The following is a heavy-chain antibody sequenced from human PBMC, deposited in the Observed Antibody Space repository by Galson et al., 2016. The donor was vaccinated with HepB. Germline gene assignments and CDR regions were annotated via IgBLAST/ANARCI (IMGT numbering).Heavy chain of an antibody. J-gene: IGHJ4*02. CDR3: TRGRYYFDDTNGYYY. CDR2: IIHDGTA. V-gene: IGHV4-34*01. CDR1: GGSFSGYY. D-gene: IGHD3-22*01. Sequence: ETLSLTCAVYGGSFSGYYWTWIRQSPGKGLEWIGEIIHDGTANFNPTLKSRVSISVDTPKNQFSLKLRSVAAADTAVYYCTRGRYYFDDTNGYYYWGQGTPVTVSS.